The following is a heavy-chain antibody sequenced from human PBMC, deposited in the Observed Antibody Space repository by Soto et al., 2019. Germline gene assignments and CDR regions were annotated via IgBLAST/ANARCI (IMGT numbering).Heavy chain of an antibody. Sequence: QVQLVESGGGLVKPGGSLRLSCAVSGFTFSDYYMTWIRQAPGKGLEWVSYISSSTSHTNYADSVKGRVTITRDNAKNSLFLQMNSLRDEDTAVYYCARGRGAAADYFDFWGQGTLVTVSS. CDR1: GFTFSDYY. V-gene: IGHV3-11*05. J-gene: IGHJ4*02. CDR3: ARGRGAAADYFDF. CDR2: ISSSTSHT. D-gene: IGHD6-13*01.